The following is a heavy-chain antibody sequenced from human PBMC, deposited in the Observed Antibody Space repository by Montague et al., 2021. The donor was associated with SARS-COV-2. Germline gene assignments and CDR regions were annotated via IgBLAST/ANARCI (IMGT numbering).Heavy chain of an antibody. V-gene: IGHV4-59*12. J-gene: IGHJ4*02. D-gene: IGHD3-16*01. Sequence: SETLSLTCTVSGGSISSYYWSWIRQPPGKGLEWIGYIYYSGSTNYNPSLKSRVRLSIDNPKNQFSLKLESLTAADTAVYYCVRDGGNWYYFDYWGQGALVTVSS. CDR2: IYYSGST. CDR3: VRDGGNWYYFDY. CDR1: GGSISSYY.